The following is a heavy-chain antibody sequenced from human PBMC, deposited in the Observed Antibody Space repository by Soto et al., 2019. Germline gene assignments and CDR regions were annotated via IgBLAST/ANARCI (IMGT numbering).Heavy chain of an antibody. CDR2: IWYDGSNK. V-gene: IGHV3-33*01. Sequence: QVQLVESGGGVVQPGRSLRLSCAASGFTFSSYGMHWVRQAPGKGLEWVAVIWYDGSNKYYADSVKGRFTISRDNSKNTVYLHMNSLRAEDMSVYFCARDRNSNPNYYYYYMDVWGKGTTVTVSS. J-gene: IGHJ6*03. D-gene: IGHD4-4*01. CDR3: ARDRNSNPNYYYYYMDV. CDR1: GFTFSSYG.